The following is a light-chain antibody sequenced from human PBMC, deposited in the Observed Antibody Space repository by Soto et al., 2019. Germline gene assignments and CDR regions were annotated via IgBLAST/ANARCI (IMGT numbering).Light chain of an antibody. Sequence: EIVMTQSPATLSVPPGERVTLSCRASESVRSDLAWYQQKPGQTPRLLIYDGSTRAADIPVRFSGSGSGTEFTLNISARQSEDFAVYYCQQYNDWPTITFGQGTRMETK. CDR1: ESVRSD. V-gene: IGKV3-15*01. CDR3: QQYNDWPTIT. CDR2: DGS. J-gene: IGKJ5*01.